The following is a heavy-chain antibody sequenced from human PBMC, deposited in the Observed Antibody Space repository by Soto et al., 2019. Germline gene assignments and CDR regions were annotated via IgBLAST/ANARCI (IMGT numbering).Heavy chain of an antibody. J-gene: IGHJ3*01. V-gene: IGHV3-23*04. Sequence: EKQLVESGGALAQPGGSLRLSCVGSGFTFSIYALTWVRQAPGKGLEWVSLITNNGDTTFFGDSVKGRFSISRDNSKNTVYLLLEHLRAEDTAVSYCALSARYAGAFDVWGHGTMVAVSS. CDR2: ITNNGDTT. D-gene: IGHD5-12*01. CDR3: ALSARYAGAFDV. CDR1: GFTFSIYA.